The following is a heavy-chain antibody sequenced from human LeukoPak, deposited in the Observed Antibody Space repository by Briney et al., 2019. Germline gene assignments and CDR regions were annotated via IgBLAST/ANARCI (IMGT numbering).Heavy chain of an antibody. CDR3: ARDLAMVRGVMGNWFDP. D-gene: IGHD3-10*01. Sequence: GASVKVSCKASGYTFTGYYMHWVRQAPGQGLEWMGWINPNSGGTNYAQKFQGWVTMTRDTSISTAYMELSRLRSDDTAVYYCARDLAMVRGVMGNWFDPWGQGTLVTVSS. CDR1: GYTFTGYY. V-gene: IGHV1-2*04. J-gene: IGHJ5*02. CDR2: INPNSGGT.